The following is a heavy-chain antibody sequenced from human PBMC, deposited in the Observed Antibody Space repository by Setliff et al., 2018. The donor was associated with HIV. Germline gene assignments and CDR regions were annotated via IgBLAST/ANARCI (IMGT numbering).Heavy chain of an antibody. CDR3: ASRVYYYDSSGYLREEGFDP. J-gene: IGHJ5*02. CDR1: GGSISNSRYY. CDR2: IYYSGST. D-gene: IGHD3-22*01. V-gene: IGHV4-39*01. Sequence: NPSETLSLTCTVSGGSISNSRYYWSWIRQPPGKGLEWIGSIYYSGSTCYNPSLKSRVTISVDTSKNQFSLKLSSVTAADAAVYYCASRVYYYDSSGYLREEGFDPWGQGTLVTVSS.